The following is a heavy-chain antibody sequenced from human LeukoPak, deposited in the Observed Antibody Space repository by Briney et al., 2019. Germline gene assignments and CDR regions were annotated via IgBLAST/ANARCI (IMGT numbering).Heavy chain of an antibody. CDR1: GASISSSNW. J-gene: IGHJ6*02. D-gene: IGHD1-26*01. CDR2: IFQSGST. Sequence: PSGTLSLTCAVSGASISSSNWWSWVRQPPGKGLEWIGEIFQSGSTNYNPSLKSRVTTSVDKPKNQFSLKLNSVTAADTAVYYCARSYSGSYYLFSHYYYYGMDVWGQGTTVTVSS. V-gene: IGHV4-4*02. CDR3: ARSYSGSYYLFSHYYYYGMDV.